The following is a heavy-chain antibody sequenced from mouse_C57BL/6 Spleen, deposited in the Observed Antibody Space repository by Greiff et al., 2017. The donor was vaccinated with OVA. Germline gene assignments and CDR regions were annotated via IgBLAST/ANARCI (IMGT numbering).Heavy chain of an antibody. CDR2: IYPSDSET. V-gene: IGHV1-61*01. D-gene: IGHD1-1*01. J-gene: IGHJ4*01. CDR3: AREGRGSVAMDY. Sequence: VQLQQPGAELVRPGSSVKLSCKASGYTFTSYWMDWVKQRPGQGLEWIGNIYPSDSETHYNQKFKDKATLTVDKSSSTAYMQLSSLTSEDSAVYYCAREGRGSVAMDYWGQGTSVTVSS. CDR1: GYTFTSYW.